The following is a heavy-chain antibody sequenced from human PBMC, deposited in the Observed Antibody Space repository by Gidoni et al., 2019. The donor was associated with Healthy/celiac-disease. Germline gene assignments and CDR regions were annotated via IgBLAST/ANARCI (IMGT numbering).Heavy chain of an antibody. CDR2: ISSSSSYI. CDR1: GFTFSSYS. J-gene: IGHJ5*02. CDR3: ARDSSGWENWFDP. D-gene: IGHD6-19*01. V-gene: IGHV3-21*01. Sequence: EVQLVESGGGLVQPGGSLRLSCAASGFTFSSYSMNWVRQAPGKGLGWVSSISSSSSYIYYADSVKGRFTISRDNAKNSLYLQMNSLRAEDTAVYYCARDSSGWENWFDPWGQGTLVTVSS.